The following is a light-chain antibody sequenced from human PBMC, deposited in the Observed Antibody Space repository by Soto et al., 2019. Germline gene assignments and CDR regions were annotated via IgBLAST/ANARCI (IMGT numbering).Light chain of an antibody. V-gene: IGLV2-8*01. Sequence: QSVLTQPPSASGSPGQSVTISCTGTSSDVGGYNFVSWYQQYPGKAPKLIIYEVTKRPSGVPDRFSGSKSGNTASLTVSVLQTDDEADYYCSSYGGSNNFVFGTGTQLTVL. CDR3: SSYGGSNNFV. CDR2: EVT. J-gene: IGLJ1*01. CDR1: SSDVGGYNF.